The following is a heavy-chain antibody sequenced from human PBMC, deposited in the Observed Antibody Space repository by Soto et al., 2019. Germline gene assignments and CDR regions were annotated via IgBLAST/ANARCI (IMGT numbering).Heavy chain of an antibody. V-gene: IGHV3-11*06. J-gene: IGHJ6*02. D-gene: IGHD6-6*01. CDR2: ISSSSSYT. Sequence: QVQLVESGGGLVKPGGSLRLSCAASGFTFSDYYMSWIRQAPGKGLEWVSYISSSSSYTNYADSVKGRFTISRDNAKNSLYLQMNSLRAEDTAVYYCARVPNRGQLVYYYYGMDVWGQGTTVTVSS. CDR1: GFTFSDYY. CDR3: ARVPNRGQLVYYYYGMDV.